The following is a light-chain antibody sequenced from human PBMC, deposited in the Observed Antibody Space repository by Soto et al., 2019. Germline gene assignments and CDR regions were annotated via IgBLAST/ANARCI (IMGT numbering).Light chain of an antibody. Sequence: EIVLTQSPGTLSLSPGERATLSCRASQSVSSSYLAWYQQKPGQAPRLLIYGASSRATGIPDMFSGSGSGTDFTLTISRREPADFAVYYCQQYGSSPGYTFGQGTKLEIK. CDR2: GAS. CDR1: QSVSSSY. CDR3: QQYGSSPGYT. J-gene: IGKJ2*01. V-gene: IGKV3-20*01.